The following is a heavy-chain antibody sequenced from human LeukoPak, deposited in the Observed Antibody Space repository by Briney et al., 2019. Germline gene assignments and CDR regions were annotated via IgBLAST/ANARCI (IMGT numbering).Heavy chain of an antibody. J-gene: IGHJ6*02. CDR3: AKDTGAAAGTGYYGMDV. V-gene: IGHV3-9*01. CDR2: ISWNSGSI. D-gene: IGHD6-13*01. CDR1: GFTFDDYA. Sequence: GRSLRLSCAASGFTFDDYAMHWVRQAPGKGLEWVSGISWNSGSIGYADSVKGRFTISRDNAKNSLYLQMNSLRAEDTALYYCAKDTGAAAGTGYYGMDVWGQGTTVTVSS.